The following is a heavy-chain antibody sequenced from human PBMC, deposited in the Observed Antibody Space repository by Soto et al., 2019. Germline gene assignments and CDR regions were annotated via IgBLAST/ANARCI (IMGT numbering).Heavy chain of an antibody. CDR3: ARSQGSSTSLAIYYYYYYGMDV. V-gene: IGHV1-69*01. CDR2: IIPISDTT. D-gene: IGHD2-2*01. CDR1: GGTFSSYA. J-gene: IGHJ6*02. Sequence: QVQLVQSGAEVKKPGSSVKVSCQASGGTFSSYAISWVRQAPGQGLEWRGGIIPISDTTNYAQKFQGRVTITADESTGTAYMELSSLRSEHTAVYYCARSQGSSTSLAIYYYYYYGMDVWGQGTTVTVSS.